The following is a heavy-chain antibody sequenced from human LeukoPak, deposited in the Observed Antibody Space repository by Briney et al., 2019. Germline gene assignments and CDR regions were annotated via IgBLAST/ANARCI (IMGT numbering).Heavy chain of an antibody. V-gene: IGHV5-51*01. CDR1: GYSLTTYW. CDR3: VRREYGGYAVDY. CDR2: IYPGDSET. J-gene: IGHJ4*02. D-gene: IGHD5-12*01. Sequence: GESLKISCKGSGYSLTTYWIGWVRQMPGKGLEWMGIIYPGDSETRYSPSFRGQVTISADKSISTAYLQWSSLKASDIAMYYCVRREYGGYAVDYWGQGTLVTVSS.